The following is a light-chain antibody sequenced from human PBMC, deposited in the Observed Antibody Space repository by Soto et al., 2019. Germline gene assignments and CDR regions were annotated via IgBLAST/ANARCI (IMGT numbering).Light chain of an antibody. V-gene: IGKV1-5*01. CDR1: QSVRSW. CDR2: DAS. Sequence: DIHMTQSPSTLSASVGDRVTITCRASQSVRSWLAWYQQKPGRAPKFLIYDASSLESGVPSRFSGSGSGTEFTLTISNLQPDDFATYYCQQYDNYPLTFGGGTKVDIK. J-gene: IGKJ4*01. CDR3: QQYDNYPLT.